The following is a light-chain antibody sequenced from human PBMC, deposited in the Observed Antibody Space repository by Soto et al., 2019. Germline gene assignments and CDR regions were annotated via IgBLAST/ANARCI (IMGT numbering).Light chain of an antibody. CDR1: RSDVGDYNY. CDR2: EVS. Sequence: QSALTQPPSASGTPGQSVTIPCTGTRSDVGDYNYVSWYQQHPGKAPKLMIYEVSRRPSGVPDRFSGSKSGNTASLTVSGLQAEDEADYYCSSNAGSNNLVFGGGTKVTVL. CDR3: SSNAGSNNLV. V-gene: IGLV2-8*01. J-gene: IGLJ2*01.